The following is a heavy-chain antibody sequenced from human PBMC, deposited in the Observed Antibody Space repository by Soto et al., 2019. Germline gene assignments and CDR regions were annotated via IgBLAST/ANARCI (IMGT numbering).Heavy chain of an antibody. CDR1: GGSISSSSYY. CDR2: IYYSGST. Sequence: SETLSLTCTVSGGSISSSSYYWGWIRHPPGKGLEWIGSIYYSGSTYYNPSLKSRVTISVDTSKNQFSLKLSSVTAADTAVYYCARHERDGYNYYYYYYGMDVWGQGTTVTVSS. D-gene: IGHD1-1*01. J-gene: IGHJ6*01. V-gene: IGHV4-39*01. CDR3: ARHERDGYNYYYYYYGMDV.